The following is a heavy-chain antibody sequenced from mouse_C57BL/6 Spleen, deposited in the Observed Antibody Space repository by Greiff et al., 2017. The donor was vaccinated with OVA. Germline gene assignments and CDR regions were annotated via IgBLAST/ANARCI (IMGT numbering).Heavy chain of an antibody. CDR3: ARYYYGSSYRYFDV. D-gene: IGHD1-1*01. CDR1: GYAFSSSW. V-gene: IGHV1-82*01. Sequence: VQLQQSGPELVKPGASVKISCKASGYAFSSSWMNWVKQRPGKGLEWIGRIYPGDGDTNYNGKFKGKATLTVDTSSSTAYMQLSSLTSEDSAVYYCARYYYGSSYRYFDVWGTGTTVTVSS. J-gene: IGHJ1*03. CDR2: IYPGDGDT.